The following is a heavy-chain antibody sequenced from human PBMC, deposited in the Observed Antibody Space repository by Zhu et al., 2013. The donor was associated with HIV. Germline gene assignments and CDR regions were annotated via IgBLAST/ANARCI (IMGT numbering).Heavy chain of an antibody. D-gene: IGHD3-22*01. Sequence: QVQLVQSGAQVKKPGSSVRVSCEASGGTFSSYAVSWVRQAPGQGLEWVGAFIPIFATANYAQKFQGRVTITTDKSTTTAYMELRSLRVDDTAVYYCASADYYESSGYFDYWGQGTLVTVSS. V-gene: IGHV1-69*06. CDR2: FIPIFATA. CDR1: GGTFSSYA. J-gene: IGHJ4*02. CDR3: ASADYYESSGYFDY.